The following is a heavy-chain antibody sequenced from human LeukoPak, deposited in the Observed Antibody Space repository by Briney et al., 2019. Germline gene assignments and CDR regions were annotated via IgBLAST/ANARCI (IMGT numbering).Heavy chain of an antibody. CDR3: ARSNREFASGTGDY. J-gene: IGHJ4*02. V-gene: IGHV3-21*04. CDR2: ISNSSYYI. D-gene: IGHD1-14*01. Sequence: GGSLRLSCAASGFTFSSYTMNWVRQAPGKGLEWVSSISNSSYYIYYADSVKGRFSISRDNAENSLYLQMNSLRAEDTAVYYCARSNREFASGTGDYWGQGTLVTVSS. CDR1: GFTFSSYT.